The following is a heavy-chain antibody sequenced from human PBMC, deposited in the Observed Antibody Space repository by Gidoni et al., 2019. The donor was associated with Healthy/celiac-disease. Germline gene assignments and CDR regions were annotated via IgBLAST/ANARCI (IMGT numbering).Heavy chain of an antibody. CDR3: ARGDCSGGSCYVLDY. D-gene: IGHD2-15*01. CDR2: IYYSGST. Sequence: QVQLQESGPGLVKSSETLSLTCTVSGGSISSYYWSWIRQPPGKGLEWIGYIYYSGSTNYNPSLKSRVTISVDTSKNQFSLKLSSVTAADTAVYYCARGDCSGGSCYVLDYWGQGTLVTVSS. CDR1: GGSISSYY. J-gene: IGHJ4*02. V-gene: IGHV4-59*01.